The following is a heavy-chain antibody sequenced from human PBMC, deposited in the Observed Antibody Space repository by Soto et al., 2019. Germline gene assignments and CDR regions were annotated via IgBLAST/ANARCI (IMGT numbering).Heavy chain of an antibody. V-gene: IGHV4-39*01. CDR1: GGSISSSSYY. CDR3: AGSDYDSSWWVDP. CDR2: IYYSGST. Sequence: SETLSLTCTVSGGSISSSSYYWGWIRQPPGKGLAWIASIYYSGSTYYNPSLKSRVTISVDTSKNQFSLKLSSVTAADTAVYYCAGSDYDSSWWVDPWGQGTLVTVSS. D-gene: IGHD3-22*01. J-gene: IGHJ5*02.